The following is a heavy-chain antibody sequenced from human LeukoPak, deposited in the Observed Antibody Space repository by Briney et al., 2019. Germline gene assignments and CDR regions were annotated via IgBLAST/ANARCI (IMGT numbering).Heavy chain of an antibody. J-gene: IGHJ6*03. CDR1: GYTFTSYY. CDR3: ARDIGSGAYYYYYYMDV. Sequence: ASVKVSCKASGYTFTSYYMHWVRQAPGQGLEWMGIINPSGGSTSYAQKFQGRVTMTRDMSTSTVYMELSSLRSEDTAVYYCARDIGSGAYYYYYYMDVWGKGTTVTVFS. CDR2: INPSGGST. V-gene: IGHV1-46*01. D-gene: IGHD2-15*01.